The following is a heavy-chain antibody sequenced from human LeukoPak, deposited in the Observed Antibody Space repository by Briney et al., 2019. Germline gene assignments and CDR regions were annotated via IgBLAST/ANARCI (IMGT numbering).Heavy chain of an antibody. J-gene: IGHJ4*02. V-gene: IGHV3-74*01. CDR3: AKRGVVIRVILVGFHKEAYYFDS. Sequence: GGSLRLSCAASGFTFSSYWMHWVRQAPGKGLVWVSRINSDGCSTSYADSVKGRFTIARDNAKNTLYLQMNDLRAEDTAVYFCAKRGVVIRVILVGFHKEAYYFDSWGQGALVTVSS. CDR2: INSDGCST. D-gene: IGHD3-22*01. CDR1: GFTFSSYW.